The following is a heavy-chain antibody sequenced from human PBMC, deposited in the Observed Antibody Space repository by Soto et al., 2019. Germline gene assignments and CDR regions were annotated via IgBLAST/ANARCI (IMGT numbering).Heavy chain of an antibody. CDR1: GGSISSGDYY. D-gene: IGHD3-3*01. Sequence: SETLSLTCTVSGGSISSGDYYWSWIRQPPGKGLEWIGYIYYSGSTYYNPSLKSRVTISVDTSKNQFSLKLSPVTAADTAVYYCAREERFLEWLFEDSYYFDYWGQGTLVTVSS. CDR3: AREERFLEWLFEDSYYFDY. CDR2: IYYSGST. J-gene: IGHJ4*02. V-gene: IGHV4-30-4*01.